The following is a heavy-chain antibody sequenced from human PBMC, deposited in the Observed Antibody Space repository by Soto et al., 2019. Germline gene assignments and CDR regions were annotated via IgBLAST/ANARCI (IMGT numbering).Heavy chain of an antibody. CDR3: VRRHVSATGIDWFDP. J-gene: IGHJ5*02. V-gene: IGHV1-3*01. CDR2: INAANGDT. CDR1: GYTFTSYG. Sequence: ASVKVSCKASGYTFTSYGIHWVRQAPGQRLEWMGWINAANGDTKYSPKFQGRVTITRDTSASTAYMGLSSLRSEDTAVYYCVRRHVSATGIDWFDPWGQGTLVTVSS. D-gene: IGHD6-13*01.